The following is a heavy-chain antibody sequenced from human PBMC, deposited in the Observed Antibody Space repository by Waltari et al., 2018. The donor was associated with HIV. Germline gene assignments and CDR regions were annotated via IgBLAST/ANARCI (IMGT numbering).Heavy chain of an antibody. Sequence: QVQLQESGPGLVKPSQTLSLTCTVSGGSTRSGISSWRWIRHPAGKGLEWIGRIYTSGSTNYNPSRKSRVTISVDTSKNQFSLKLSSVTAADTAVYYCARGDTATAHAFDIWGQGTMVTVSS. CDR2: IYTSGST. CDR3: ARGDTATAHAFDI. D-gene: IGHD5-18*01. V-gene: IGHV4-61*02. CDR1: GGSTRSGISS. J-gene: IGHJ3*02.